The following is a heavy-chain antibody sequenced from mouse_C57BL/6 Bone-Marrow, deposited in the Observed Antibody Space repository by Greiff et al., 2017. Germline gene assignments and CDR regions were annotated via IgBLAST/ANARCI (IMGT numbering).Heavy chain of an antibody. CDR3: ARPRNYYFDY. Sequence: QVQLKQSGAELARPGASVTLSCKASGYTFTSYGISWVKQRTGQGLEWIGEIYPRSGNTYYNEKFKGKATLTADKSSSTAYMELRSLTSEDSAVYFCARPRNYYFDYWGQGTTLTVSS. CDR1: GYTFTSYG. CDR2: IYPRSGNT. D-gene: IGHD3-1*01. J-gene: IGHJ2*01. V-gene: IGHV1-81*01.